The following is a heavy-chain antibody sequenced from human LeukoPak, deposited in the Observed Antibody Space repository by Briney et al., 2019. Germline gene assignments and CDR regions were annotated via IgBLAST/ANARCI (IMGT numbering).Heavy chain of an antibody. V-gene: IGHV3-23*01. D-gene: IGHD3-3*01. Sequence: PGGSLRLSRAASGFTFSSYAMSWVRQAPGKGLEWVSAISGSGGSTYYADSVKGRFTISRDNSKNTLYLQMNSLRAEDTAVYYCAKDHNWSGYYWSGYFQHWGQGTLVTVSS. CDR2: ISGSGGST. J-gene: IGHJ1*01. CDR1: GFTFSSYA. CDR3: AKDHNWSGYYWSGYFQH.